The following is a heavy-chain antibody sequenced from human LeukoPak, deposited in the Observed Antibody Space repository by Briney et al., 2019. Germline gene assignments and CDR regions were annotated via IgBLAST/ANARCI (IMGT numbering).Heavy chain of an antibody. Sequence: GGSLRLSCAASGFTFSSYGMHWVRQAPGKGLEWVAFIRDDGSNKYYADSVKGRFTISRDNSKNTLYLQMNSLRAEDTAVYYCAKDREQWLVRRYFDYWGQGTLVTVSS. CDR2: IRDDGSNK. CDR3: AKDREQWLVRRYFDY. D-gene: IGHD6-19*01. CDR1: GFTFSSYG. V-gene: IGHV3-30*02. J-gene: IGHJ4*02.